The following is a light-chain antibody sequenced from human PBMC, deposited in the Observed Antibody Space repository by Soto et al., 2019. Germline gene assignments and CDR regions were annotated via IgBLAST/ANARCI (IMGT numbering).Light chain of an antibody. CDR1: SSDVGGYNY. V-gene: IGLV2-14*01. CDR2: EVS. J-gene: IGLJ1*01. CDR3: SSYTSSSLDV. Sequence: QSVLTQPASVSGSPGQSITISCTGTSSDVGGYNYVSWYQQHPGKAPKLMIYEVSNRPSGVSNRFSGSKSGNTASLTISGLQAQDEAAYYCSSYTSSSLDVYGTGTKVTVL.